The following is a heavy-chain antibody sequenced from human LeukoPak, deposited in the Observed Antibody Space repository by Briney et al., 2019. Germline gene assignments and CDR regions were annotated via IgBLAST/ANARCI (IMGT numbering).Heavy chain of an antibody. CDR3: ARDLLAFWSGYTDFDY. Sequence: ASVKVSCKASGYTFTSYGISWVRQAPGQGLEWMGWISAYNGNTNYAQKLQGRVTMTTDTSTSTAYMELRSLRSDDTAVYYCARDLLAFWSGYTDFDYWGQGTLVTVSS. V-gene: IGHV1-18*01. J-gene: IGHJ4*02. CDR2: ISAYNGNT. D-gene: IGHD3-3*01. CDR1: GYTFTSYG.